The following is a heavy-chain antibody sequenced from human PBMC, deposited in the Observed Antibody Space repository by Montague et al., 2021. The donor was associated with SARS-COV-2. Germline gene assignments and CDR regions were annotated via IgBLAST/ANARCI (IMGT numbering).Heavy chain of an antibody. CDR3: ARDPYYDILTGYYKD. D-gene: IGHD3-9*01. J-gene: IGHJ4*02. CDR2: ISSSSSYI. Sequence: ETLSLTCAVYGGSFSGYYWSWVRQAPGKGLEWVSSISSSSSYIYYADSVKGRFTISRDNAKNSLYLQMNSLRAEDTAVYYCARDPYYDILTGYYKDWGQGTLVTVSS. CDR1: GGSFSGYY. V-gene: IGHV3-21*01.